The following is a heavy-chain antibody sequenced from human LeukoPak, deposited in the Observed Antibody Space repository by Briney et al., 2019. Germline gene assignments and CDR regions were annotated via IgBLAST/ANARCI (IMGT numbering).Heavy chain of an antibody. CDR1: GFTFSNAW. J-gene: IGHJ6*02. D-gene: IGHD3-10*01. Sequence: GGSLRLSCAASGFTFSNAWMSWVRQAPGKGLEWVGRIKSKTDGGTTDYTAPVKGRFTMSRDDSKNTLYLQMNSLKAEDTAVYYCTTGPFDYYGSASYLANGMDVWGQGTTVTVSS. CDR2: IKSKTDGGTT. CDR3: TTGPFDYYGSASYLANGMDV. V-gene: IGHV3-15*01.